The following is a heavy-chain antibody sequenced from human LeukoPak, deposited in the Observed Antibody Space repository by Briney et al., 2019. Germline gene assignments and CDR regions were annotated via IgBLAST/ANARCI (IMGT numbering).Heavy chain of an antibody. CDR1: GGTFSSYA. Sequence: SVKVSCKASGGTFSSYAISWVRQAPGQGLEWMGGIIPIFGTANYAQKFQGRVTITADESTSTAYMELSSLRSEDTAVYYCARARFLEWLLYLRFDPWGQGTLVTVSS. D-gene: IGHD3-3*01. J-gene: IGHJ5*02. CDR3: ARARFLEWLLYLRFDP. CDR2: IIPIFGTA. V-gene: IGHV1-69*13.